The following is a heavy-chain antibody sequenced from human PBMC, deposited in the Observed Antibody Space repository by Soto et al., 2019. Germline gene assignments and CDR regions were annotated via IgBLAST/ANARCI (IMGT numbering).Heavy chain of an antibody. J-gene: IGHJ4*02. CDR2: IYWDDDK. CDR1: GFSLSTSGVG. Sequence: QITLKESGPPLVKPTQPLTLTCTFSGFSLSTSGVGVGWIRQPPGKALEWLALIYWDDDKRYSPSLKSRLTITKDPSKNQVGLTMTNMDPVDTATYYCAHRLRAATGLDFDSWGQRTLVTVSS. V-gene: IGHV2-5*02. D-gene: IGHD6-13*01. CDR3: AHRLRAATGLDFDS.